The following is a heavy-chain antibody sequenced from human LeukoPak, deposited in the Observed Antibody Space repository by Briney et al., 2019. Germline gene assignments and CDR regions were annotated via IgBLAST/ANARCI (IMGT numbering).Heavy chain of an antibody. CDR1: GFTFDDYG. CDR2: ISSSSSYI. Sequence: PGGSLRLSCAASGFTFDDYGMSWVRQAPGKGLEGVSSISSSSSYIYYADSVKGRFTISRDNAKNSLYLQMNNLRAEDTAVYYCAFHSSTNFLYWGQGTLVTVSS. CDR3: AFHSSTNFLY. J-gene: IGHJ4*02. V-gene: IGHV3-21*01. D-gene: IGHD2-2*01.